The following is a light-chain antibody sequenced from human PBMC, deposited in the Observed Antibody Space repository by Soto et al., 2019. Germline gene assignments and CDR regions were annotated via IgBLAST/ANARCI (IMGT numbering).Light chain of an antibody. CDR1: QDISNY. V-gene: IGKV1-33*01. CDR3: QQYDNLPPTWT. CDR2: DAS. Sequence: DIQMTQSPSSLSASVGDRVTITCQASQDISNYLNWYQQKPGKAPNLLNYDASNLETGVPSRFSGSGSGTHFTFTISSLQPEDIATYYCQQYDNLPPTWTFGQGTKVDIK. J-gene: IGKJ1*01.